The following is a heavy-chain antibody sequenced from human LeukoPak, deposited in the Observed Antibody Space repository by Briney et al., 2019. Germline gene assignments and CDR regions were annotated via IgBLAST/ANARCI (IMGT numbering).Heavy chain of an antibody. V-gene: IGHV3-23*01. CDR1: GFTFSSYA. D-gene: IGHD1-26*01. Sequence: GGSLRLSCAASGFTFSSYAMSWVRQAPGKGLEWVSSISDSGGSTYYADSVKGRFTISRDNSKNTLYLQMNSLRAEDTAVYYCAKGGGYPRYYYYMDVWGKGTTVTVSS. CDR2: ISDSGGST. J-gene: IGHJ6*03. CDR3: AKGGGYPRYYYYMDV.